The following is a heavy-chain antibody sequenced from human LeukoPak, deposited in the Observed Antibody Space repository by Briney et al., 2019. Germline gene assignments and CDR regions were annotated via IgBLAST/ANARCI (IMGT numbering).Heavy chain of an antibody. V-gene: IGHV1-8*01. J-gene: IGHJ6*02. CDR3: ARFLRGSGSYYIPPYYYYYGMDV. D-gene: IGHD3-10*01. Sequence: ASVKVSCKASGYTFTSYDINWVRQATGQGLEWMGWMNPNSGNTGYAQKFQGRVTMTRNTSISTAYMELSSRRSEDTAVYYCARFLRGSGSYYIPPYYYYYGMDVWGQGTTVTVSS. CDR1: GYTFTSYD. CDR2: MNPNSGNT.